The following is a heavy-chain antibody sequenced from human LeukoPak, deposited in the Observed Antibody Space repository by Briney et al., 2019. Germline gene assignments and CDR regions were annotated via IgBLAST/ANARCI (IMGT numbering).Heavy chain of an antibody. V-gene: IGHV4-34*01. D-gene: IGHD2-2*01. Sequence: SETLSLTCAVYGGSFSGYYWSWIRQPPGKGLEWIGEINHSGSTNYNPSLKSRVTISVDRSKNQFSLKLSSVTAADTAVYYCARDHAYCSSTSCYPGGAFDIWGQGTMVTVSS. CDR1: GGSFSGYY. CDR2: INHSGST. J-gene: IGHJ3*02. CDR3: ARDHAYCSSTSCYPGGAFDI.